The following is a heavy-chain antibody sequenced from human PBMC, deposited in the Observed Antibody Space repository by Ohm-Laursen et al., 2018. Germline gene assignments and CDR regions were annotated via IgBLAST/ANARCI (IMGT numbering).Heavy chain of an antibody. J-gene: IGHJ4*02. CDR3: ARDYGQVYDY. D-gene: IGHD3-16*01. CDR2: VNSDGSST. V-gene: IGHV3-74*01. CDR1: GFTFSDYW. Sequence: SLRLSCAASGFTFSDYWMHWVRQAPGKGLVWVSGVNSDGSSTTYADSVKGRFTISRDNAKKTLYLQMNSLRAEDTAVYYCARDYGQVYDYWGQGTLVTVSS.